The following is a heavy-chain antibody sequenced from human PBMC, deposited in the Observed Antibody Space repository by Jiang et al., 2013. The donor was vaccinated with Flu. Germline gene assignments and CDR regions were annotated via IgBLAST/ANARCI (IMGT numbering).Heavy chain of an antibody. CDR1: GGSVSSGSYY. J-gene: IGHJ5*02. CDR2: IYYSGST. V-gene: IGHV4-61*01. D-gene: IGHD4-23*01. Sequence: LLKPSETLSLTCTVSGGSVSSGSYYWSWIRQPPGKGLEWIGYIYYSGSTNYNPSLKSRVTISVDTSKNQFSLKLSSVTAADTAVYYCARVLGGNSAFWFDPWGQGTLVTVSS. CDR3: ARVLGGNSAFWFDP.